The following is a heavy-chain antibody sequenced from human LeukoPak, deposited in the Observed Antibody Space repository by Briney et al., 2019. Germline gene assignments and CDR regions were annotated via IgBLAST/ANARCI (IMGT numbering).Heavy chain of an antibody. CDR1: GYTFTSYD. CDR2: MNPNSGNT. J-gene: IGHJ4*02. CDR3: ARVERITIFGVVSYFFDY. Sequence: ASVTVSCKASGYTFTSYDINWVRQATGQGLEWMGWMNPNSGNTGYAQKFQGRVTMTRNTSISTAYMELSSLRSEDTAVYYCARVERITIFGVVSYFFDYWGQGTLVTVSS. V-gene: IGHV1-8*01. D-gene: IGHD3-3*01.